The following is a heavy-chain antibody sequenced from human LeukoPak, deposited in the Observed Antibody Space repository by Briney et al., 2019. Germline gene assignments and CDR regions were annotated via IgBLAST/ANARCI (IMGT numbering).Heavy chain of an antibody. CDR3: ARWAGYCSSATCPYYLDF. V-gene: IGHV1-69*04. Sequence: ASVKVSCKASGGTFSSYANSWVRQAPGQGLEWMGRITPIVGIANYAQNFQGRVTITADKSTRTAYMELSSLRSEDTAVYYCARWAGYCSSATCPYYLDFWGQGTLVTVPS. CDR1: GGTFSSYA. J-gene: IGHJ4*02. D-gene: IGHD2-2*01. CDR2: ITPIVGIA.